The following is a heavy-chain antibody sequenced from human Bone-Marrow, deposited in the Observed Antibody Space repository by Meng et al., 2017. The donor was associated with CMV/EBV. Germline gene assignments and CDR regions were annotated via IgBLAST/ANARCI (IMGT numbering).Heavy chain of an antibody. CDR2: INPSGGTT. CDR3: ARPVVYCGGDCFGY. D-gene: IGHD2-21*01. V-gene: IGHV1-46*01. J-gene: IGHJ4*02. CDR1: GYTFTNYY. Sequence: ASVKVSCKASGYTFTNYYMHWVRQAPGQGLKWMGIINPSGGTTKYAQKFQGRVTMTRDTSTRTVYMNLSSLRSEDTAVYFCARPVVYCGGDCFGYWGQGTLVTVSS.